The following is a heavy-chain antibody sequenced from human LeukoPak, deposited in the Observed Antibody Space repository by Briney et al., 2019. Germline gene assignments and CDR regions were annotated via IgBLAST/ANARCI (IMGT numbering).Heavy chain of an antibody. CDR2: TDTSGNYI. D-gene: IGHD3-10*01. CDR1: GFTFSNYG. V-gene: IGHV3-21*06. J-gene: IGHJ3*02. CDR3: ARGRSITLLRGVAMSDGFDI. Sequence: GGSLRLSCAASGFTFSNYGMNWVRQAPGKGLEWVSFTDTSGNYIYYGDSVKGRFTISRDNARNLLFLQMNGLRAEDTAVYYCARGRSITLLRGVAMSDGFDIWGQGAMVAVSS.